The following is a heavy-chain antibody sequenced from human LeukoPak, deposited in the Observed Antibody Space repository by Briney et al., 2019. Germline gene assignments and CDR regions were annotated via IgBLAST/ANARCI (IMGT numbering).Heavy chain of an antibody. D-gene: IGHD4-23*01. CDR2: INPNSGGT. CDR3: ARDFQPSYGVNSYYYFDY. Sequence: ASVKVSCKASGYTFTGYYMHWVRQAPGQGLEWMGWINPNSGGTNYAQKFQGRVTMTRDTSISTAYMELSRLRSDDTAVYYCARDFQPSYGVNSYYYFDYWGRGTLVTVSS. J-gene: IGHJ4*02. V-gene: IGHV1-2*02. CDR1: GYTFTGYY.